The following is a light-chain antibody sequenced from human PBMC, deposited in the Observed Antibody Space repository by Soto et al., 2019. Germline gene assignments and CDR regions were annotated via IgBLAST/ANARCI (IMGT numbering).Light chain of an antibody. V-gene: IGKV3-20*01. CDR3: QLYGFSPRWT. CDR2: GAS. CDR1: QSVSSSY. J-gene: IGKJ1*01. Sequence: EIVLTQSPGTLSLSPGERATLSCRASQSVSSSYLAWYQQKPGQAPRLLIYGASNRATGIPDRFSGSRSGTDFTLTISRLEPEDFAVYYCQLYGFSPRWTFGQGTKVEIK.